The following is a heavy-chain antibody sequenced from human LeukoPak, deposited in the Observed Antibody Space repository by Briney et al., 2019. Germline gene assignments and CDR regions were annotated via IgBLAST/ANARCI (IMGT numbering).Heavy chain of an antibody. Sequence: GGSLRLSCEASGFSLSDYGMNWARQAPGKGLEWVSSISSSSSYIYYADSVKGRFTISRDNSKNTLYLQMNSLRAEDTAVYYCARDVVYYDFWSGYTETIYYYYGMDVWGQGTTVTVSS. CDR1: GFSLSDYG. V-gene: IGHV3-21*01. CDR2: ISSSSSYI. D-gene: IGHD3-3*01. J-gene: IGHJ6*02. CDR3: ARDVVYYDFWSGYTETIYYYYGMDV.